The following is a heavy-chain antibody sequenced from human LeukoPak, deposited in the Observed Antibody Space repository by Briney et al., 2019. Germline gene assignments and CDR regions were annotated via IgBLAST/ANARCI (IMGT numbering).Heavy chain of an antibody. Sequence: GGSLRLSCEASGFTFSSYGMHWVRQAPGKGLEWVAVISYDGSNKYYADSVKGRFTISRDNSKNTLYLQMNSLRAEDTAVYYCAKETYSSGWYLGDFQHWGQGTLVTVSS. CDR3: AKETYSSGWYLGDFQH. V-gene: IGHV3-30*18. J-gene: IGHJ1*01. CDR2: ISYDGSNK. D-gene: IGHD6-19*01. CDR1: GFTFSSYG.